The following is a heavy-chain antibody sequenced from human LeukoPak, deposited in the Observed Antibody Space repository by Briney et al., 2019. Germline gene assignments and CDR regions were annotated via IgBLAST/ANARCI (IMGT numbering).Heavy chain of an antibody. CDR2: ISYSGSA. Sequence: SETLSLTCSVSGGSINNHIWSWIRQLPGKGLEWIGYISYSGSANYNPSLKSRVTISVDTSKNQFSLKVTSVTAADTAVYYCARETAMVLDYWGQGTLVTVSS. D-gene: IGHD5-18*01. V-gene: IGHV4-59*11. CDR1: GGSINNHI. J-gene: IGHJ4*02. CDR3: ARETAMVLDY.